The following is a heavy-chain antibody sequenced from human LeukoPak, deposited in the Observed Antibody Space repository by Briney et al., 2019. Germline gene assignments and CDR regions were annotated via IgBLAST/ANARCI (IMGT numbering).Heavy chain of an antibody. CDR1: GDCLTSGSYY. D-gene: IGHD4/OR15-4a*01. J-gene: IGHJ4*02. Sequence: SDTLSHPCTVSGDCLTSGSYYWDWIRQSPGQGLEWIGSVYYTGSTFYSPTLECRVTISLDTSKIHFSLRLTSVTATDTAVYYCTRRLSNGATLNYFDYWGQGTLVTVSS. V-gene: IGHV4-39*02. CDR2: VYYTGST. CDR3: TRRLSNGATLNYFDY.